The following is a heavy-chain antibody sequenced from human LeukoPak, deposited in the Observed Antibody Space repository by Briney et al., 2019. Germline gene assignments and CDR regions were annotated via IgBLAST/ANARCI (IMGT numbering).Heavy chain of an antibody. CDR3: ARELVSLGTGYFDL. V-gene: IGHV3-21*04. CDR1: GFTFSSYS. CDR2: ISSRSSNL. J-gene: IGHJ2*01. D-gene: IGHD7-27*01. Sequence: KPGGSLRLSCAASGFTFSSYSMNWVRQAPGKGLEWVSSISSRSSNLYYADSVKGRFTISRDNSKNTLHLQMNNLTADDTAIYYCARELVSLGTGYFDLWGRGTLVTVSS.